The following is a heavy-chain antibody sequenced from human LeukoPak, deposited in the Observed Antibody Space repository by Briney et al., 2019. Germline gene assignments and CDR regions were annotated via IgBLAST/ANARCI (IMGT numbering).Heavy chain of an antibody. D-gene: IGHD3-3*01. J-gene: IGHJ2*01. CDR1: GGSISSRSYY. V-gene: IGHV4-39*01. CDR2: VYYSGST. CDR3: ARQRLDFWSGYYTGMSLGYFDL. Sequence: PSETLSLTCTVSGGSISSRSYYWGWIRQPPGKGLEWIGNVYYSGSTYYNPSLKSRVTISVDTSKNQFSLKLSSVTAADTAVYYCARQRLDFWSGYYTGMSLGYFDLWGRGTLLTVSS.